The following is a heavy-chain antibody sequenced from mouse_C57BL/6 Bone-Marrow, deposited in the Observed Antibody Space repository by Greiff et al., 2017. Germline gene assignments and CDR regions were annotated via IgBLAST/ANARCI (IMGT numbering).Heavy chain of an antibody. Sequence: EVKLMESGPVLVKPGASVKMSCKASGYTFTDYYMNWVKQSHGKSLEWIGVINPYNGGTSYNQKFKGKATLTVDKSSSIAYMELNSLTSEDSAVYYCARAGYYVAWFAYWGQGTLVTVSA. D-gene: IGHD2-3*01. CDR3: ARAGYYVAWFAY. CDR2: INPYNGGT. V-gene: IGHV1-19*01. J-gene: IGHJ3*01. CDR1: GYTFTDYY.